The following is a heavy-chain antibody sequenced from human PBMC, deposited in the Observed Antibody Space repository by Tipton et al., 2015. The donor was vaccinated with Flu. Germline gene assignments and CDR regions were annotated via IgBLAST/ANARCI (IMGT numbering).Heavy chain of an antibody. CDR1: GFTFDDYA. CDR2: INENSGSV. Sequence: SLRLSCAASGFTFDDYAMHWVRQTPGKGLEWVSSINENSGSVDYADSVRGRFTISRDNARNSLYLQMNSLRADDMALYYCAKDGNWALDHWGQGTLVTVSP. D-gene: IGHD7-27*01. V-gene: IGHV3-9*03. J-gene: IGHJ4*02. CDR3: AKDGNWALDH.